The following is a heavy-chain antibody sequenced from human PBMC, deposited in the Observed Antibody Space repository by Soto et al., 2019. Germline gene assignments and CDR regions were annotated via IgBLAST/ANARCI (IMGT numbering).Heavy chain of an antibody. V-gene: IGHV4-34*01. D-gene: IGHD5-18*01. CDR2: INHSGST. CDR1: GGSFSGYY. CDR3: ASTAMAIFDY. J-gene: IGHJ4*02. Sequence: PXETLSLTCAAYGGSFSGYYWSWIRQPPGKGLEWIGEINHSGSTNYNPSLKSRVTISVDTSKNQFSLKLSSVTAADTAVYYCASTAMAIFDYWGQGTLVTVSS.